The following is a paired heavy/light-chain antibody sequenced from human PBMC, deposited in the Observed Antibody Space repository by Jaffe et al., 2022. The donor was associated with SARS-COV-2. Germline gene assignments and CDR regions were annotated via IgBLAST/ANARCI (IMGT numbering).Heavy chain of an antibody. D-gene: IGHD1-26*01. Sequence: EVQLVESGGGLIQPGGSLRLSCAASGFTFGTYSMTWVRQAPGEGLEWISYISNSGSAIYYVDSVKGRFTISRDNAKNSLHLQMNSLRVEDTAIYYCARSSGSIDYWGQGTLVTVSS. V-gene: IGHV3-48*01. CDR1: GFTFGTYS. CDR3: ARSSGSIDY. CDR2: ISNSGSAI. J-gene: IGHJ4*02.
Light chain of an antibody. CDR1: QSVLYSSNNKNS. V-gene: IGKV4-1*01. Sequence: DIVMTQSPDSLAVSLGERATINCKSSQSVLYSSNNKNSLAWYQQKPGQPPKLLIYWASTRESGVPDRFSGSGSGTDFTLTISSLQAEDVAVYYCQQYYSIPRTFGGGTRVQIK. CDR2: WAS. J-gene: IGKJ4*01. CDR3: QQYYSIPRT.